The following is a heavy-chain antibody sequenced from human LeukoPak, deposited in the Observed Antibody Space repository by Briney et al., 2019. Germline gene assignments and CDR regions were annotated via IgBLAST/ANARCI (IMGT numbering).Heavy chain of an antibody. D-gene: IGHD3-10*01. CDR1: GYSFTSYW. Sequence: GESLRISCKGSGYSFTSYWISWVRQMPGKGLEWMGIIYPGDSDTRYSPSFQGQVTISADKSISTAYLQWSSLKASDTAMYYCARQLGLLWFGELLPDAFDIWGQGTMVTVSS. V-gene: IGHV5-51*01. CDR2: IYPGDSDT. J-gene: IGHJ3*02. CDR3: ARQLGLLWFGELLPDAFDI.